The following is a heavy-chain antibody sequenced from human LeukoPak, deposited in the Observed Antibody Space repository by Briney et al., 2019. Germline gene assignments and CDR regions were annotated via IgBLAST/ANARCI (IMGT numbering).Heavy chain of an antibody. J-gene: IGHJ4*02. Sequence: SETLSLTCTVSGGSSSSSSYYWGWLRQPLGEGLEWIGNVYYSGSTYYNPSLKSRVTISVDTSKNQFSLKLSSVTAADTALYYCARLRGYYFDYWGQGILVTVSS. V-gene: IGHV4-39*01. CDR1: GGSSSSSSYY. CDR2: VYYSGST. CDR3: ARLRGYYFDY.